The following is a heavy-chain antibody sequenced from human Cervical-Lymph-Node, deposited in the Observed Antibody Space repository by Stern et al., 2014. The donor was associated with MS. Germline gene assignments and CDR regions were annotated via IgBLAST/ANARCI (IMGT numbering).Heavy chain of an antibody. J-gene: IGHJ6*02. V-gene: IGHV1-69*01. CDR3: ARDGDSSMLGLDV. Sequence: VQLEESGAEVKKPGSSVKVSCKASGGTLSNYGISWVRQAPGQGLEWMGGIIPMFGTANYAQKFQGRVTITADDSTNTVYMDLSSLTSEDTAVYYCARDGDSSMLGLDVWGQGTTVIVSS. D-gene: IGHD4-17*01. CDR1: GGTLSNYG. CDR2: IIPMFGTA.